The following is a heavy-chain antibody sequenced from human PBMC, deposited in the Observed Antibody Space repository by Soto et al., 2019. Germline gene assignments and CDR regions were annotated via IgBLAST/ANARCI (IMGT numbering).Heavy chain of an antibody. J-gene: IGHJ2*01. D-gene: IGHD3-9*01. CDR2: INDRGSI. CDR1: GGSFRGYD. Sequence: QVQLQQWGAGPLRPLETLSLTCGVSGGSFRGYDWAWIRQSPGKGLEWIGEINDRGSINYNPSLKSRVSISVDTSKNHYSLNLRSVTAADTAVYYCARESHDILTGPPWVWYCDLWGRGTLVTVSS. CDR3: ARESHDILTGPPWVWYCDL. V-gene: IGHV4-34*01.